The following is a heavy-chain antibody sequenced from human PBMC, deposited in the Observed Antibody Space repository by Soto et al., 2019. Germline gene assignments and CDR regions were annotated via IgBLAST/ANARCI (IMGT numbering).Heavy chain of an antibody. V-gene: IGHV4-30-4*01. CDR1: DGSISSGDYY. Sequence: SETLSLTCTVSDGSISSGDYYWSWIRQPPGKGLEWIGYIYYSGSTYYNPSLKSRVTISVDTSKNQFSLKLSSVTAADTAVYYCARDRIAVAGTFDYWGQGTLVTVSS. CDR3: ARDRIAVAGTFDY. J-gene: IGHJ4*02. CDR2: IYYSGST. D-gene: IGHD6-19*01.